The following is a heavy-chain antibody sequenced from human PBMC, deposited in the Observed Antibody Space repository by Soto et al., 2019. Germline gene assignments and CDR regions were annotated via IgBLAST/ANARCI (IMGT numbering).Heavy chain of an antibody. CDR3: ARGALWFGELYG. D-gene: IGHD3-10*01. J-gene: IGHJ4*02. V-gene: IGHV1-69*02. CDR1: GGTFSSYT. CDR2: IIPIRGIA. Sequence: QVQLVQSGAEVKKPGSSVKVSCKASGGTFSSYTISWLRQAPGQGLEWMGRIIPIRGIANYAQKFQGRVTITADKSTSTAYMELSSLRSEDTAVYYCARGALWFGELYGWGQGTLVTVS.